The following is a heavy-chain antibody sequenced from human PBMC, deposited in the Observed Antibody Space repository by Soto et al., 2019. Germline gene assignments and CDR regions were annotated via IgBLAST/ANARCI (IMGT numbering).Heavy chain of an antibody. V-gene: IGHV1-69*02. CDR3: TIGSWSGEVFDI. Sequence: QIQLVQSGAEVKKPGSSMKVSCKDSGSTFSTYSMFWVRQAPGQGLEWMGRIIPMLDIRNYAQRFQDRVTITADKSTATAHMELSSLRSEDTALYYCTIGSWSGEVFDIWGQGTMVTVS. D-gene: IGHD2-21*01. J-gene: IGHJ3*02. CDR1: GSTFSTYS. CDR2: IIPMLDIR.